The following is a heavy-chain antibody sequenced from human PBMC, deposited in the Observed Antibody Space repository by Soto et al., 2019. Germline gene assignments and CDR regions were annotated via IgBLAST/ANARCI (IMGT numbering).Heavy chain of an antibody. J-gene: IGHJ6*02. Sequence: QVQLVQSGAEVKKPGSSVKVSCKASGGTFSSYAISWVRQAPGQGLEWMGGIIPIFGTANYAQKFQGRVTITADETTSTAYMELSSLRSEDTAVYYCARSIAAAGTFRYGMVVWGQGTTVTVSS. CDR2: IIPIFGTA. CDR3: ARSIAAAGTFRYGMVV. D-gene: IGHD6-13*01. V-gene: IGHV1-69*01. CDR1: GGTFSSYA.